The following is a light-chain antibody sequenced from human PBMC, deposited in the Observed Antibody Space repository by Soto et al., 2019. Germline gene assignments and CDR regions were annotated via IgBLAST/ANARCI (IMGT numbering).Light chain of an antibody. J-gene: IGKJ1*01. CDR3: MQGTHWPWT. V-gene: IGKV2-30*02. CDR1: QILLHSDGNTY. CDR2: KVS. Sequence: DVVMTQSPLSLPVTLRQPASISCRSSQILLHSDGNTYVHWFQQRPVQSPRGIIYKVSLRDAGVPARYSGSGSGTDFSLNISRVEAEDVAVYYCMQGTHWPWTFGQGNWMEIK.